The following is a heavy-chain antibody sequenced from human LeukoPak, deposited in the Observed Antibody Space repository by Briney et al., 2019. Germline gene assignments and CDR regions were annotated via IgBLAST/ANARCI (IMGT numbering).Heavy chain of an antibody. CDR2: MNPNSGNT. D-gene: IGHD5-18*01. J-gene: IGHJ6*02. CDR1: GYTFTSYD. V-gene: IGHV1-8*01. CDR3: ARAPLYSYGRGMDV. Sequence: GASVKVSCKASGYTFTSYDINWVRQATGQGLEWMGWMNPNSGNTGYAQKFQGRVTMTRNTSISTAYMELSSLRSEDTAVYYCARAPLYSYGRGMDVWGQGTTVTVSS.